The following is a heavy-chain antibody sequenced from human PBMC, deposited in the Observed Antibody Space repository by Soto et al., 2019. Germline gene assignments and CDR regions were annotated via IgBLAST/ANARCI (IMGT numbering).Heavy chain of an antibody. CDR1: GGTFSSYA. CDR2: IIPIFGTA. CDR3: ARVREIGGSSSEGIDYYYGMDV. V-gene: IGHV1-69*13. J-gene: IGHJ6*02. Sequence: ASVKVSCKASGGTFSSYAISWVRQAPGQGLEWMGGIIPIFGTANYAQKFQGRVTITADESTSTAYMELSSLRSEDTAVYYCARVREIGGSSSEGIDYYYGMDVWGQGTTVTVSS. D-gene: IGHD6-6*01.